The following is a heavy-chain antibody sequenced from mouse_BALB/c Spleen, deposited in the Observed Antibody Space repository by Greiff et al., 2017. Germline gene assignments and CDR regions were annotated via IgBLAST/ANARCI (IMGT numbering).Heavy chain of an antibody. CDR2: INPSNGGT. Sequence: QVQLQQSGAELVKPGASVKLSCKASGYTFTSYYMYWVKQRPGQGLEWIGEINPSNGGTNFNEKFKSKATLTVDKSSSTAYMQLSSLTSEDSAVYYCTRSRGNYGWFAYWGQGTLVTVSA. V-gene: IGHV1S81*02. J-gene: IGHJ3*01. D-gene: IGHD2-1*01. CDR3: TRSRGNYGWFAY. CDR1: GYTFTSYY.